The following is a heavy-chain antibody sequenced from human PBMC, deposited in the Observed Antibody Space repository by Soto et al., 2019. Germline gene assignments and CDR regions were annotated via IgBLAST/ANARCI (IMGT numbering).Heavy chain of an antibody. CDR1: GYTFTSYG. J-gene: IGHJ5*02. Sequence: QVQLVQSGAEVKKPGASVKVSCKASGYTFTSYGISWVRQAPGQGLEWMGWISADNGNTNYAQKVQGRVTMTTDTTTSTAYMELRSLRSDDTAVCYCARDIAATGTRWFDPWGQGTLVTVSS. D-gene: IGHD6-13*01. CDR3: ARDIAATGTRWFDP. CDR2: ISADNGNT. V-gene: IGHV1-18*04.